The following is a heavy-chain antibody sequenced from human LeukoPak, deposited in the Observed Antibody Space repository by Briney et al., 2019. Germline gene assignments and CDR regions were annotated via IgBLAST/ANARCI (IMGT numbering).Heavy chain of an antibody. J-gene: IGHJ4*02. CDR3: ARGTEGIYSYDDY. CDR2: ISYDGSNK. V-gene: IGHV3-30-3*01. Sequence: GGSLRLSCAASGFTFSSYAMHWVRQAPGKGLECVAVISYDGSNKYSADSVTGRFTISRDNSKNTLYLQMNSLRAEDTAVYFCARGTEGIYSYDDYWGQGTLVTVSS. D-gene: IGHD5-18*01. CDR1: GFTFSSYA.